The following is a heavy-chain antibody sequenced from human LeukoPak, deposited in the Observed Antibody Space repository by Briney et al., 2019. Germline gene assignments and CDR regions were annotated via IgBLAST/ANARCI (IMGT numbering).Heavy chain of an antibody. CDR2: IYHSGRT. Sequence: SETLSLTCTVSGYSLSSGYYWGWLRQPPGKGLEWIGSIYHSGRTYYNPSLKSRVTISVDTSKNQFSLKLSSVTAADTAVYYCARVALCAVGELLDWGQGTLVTVSS. V-gene: IGHV4-38-2*02. D-gene: IGHD1-26*01. CDR3: ARVALCAVGELLD. CDR1: GYSLSSGYY. J-gene: IGHJ4*02.